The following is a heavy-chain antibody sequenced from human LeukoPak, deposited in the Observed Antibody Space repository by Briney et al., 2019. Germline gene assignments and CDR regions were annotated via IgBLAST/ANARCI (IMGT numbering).Heavy chain of an antibody. CDR1: GGTFTNYA. CDR2: IIPLFGTT. Sequence: GASVKVSCKASGGTFTNYAISWVRQAPGQGLEWMGGIIPLFGTTKYAQKFQGRVTITADKSTSTAYMELSSLRSEDTAVYYCARRRSNFPYYYYIDVWGEGTMVTVSS. D-gene: IGHD2-8*01. CDR3: ARRRSNFPYYYYIDV. J-gene: IGHJ6*03. V-gene: IGHV1-69*06.